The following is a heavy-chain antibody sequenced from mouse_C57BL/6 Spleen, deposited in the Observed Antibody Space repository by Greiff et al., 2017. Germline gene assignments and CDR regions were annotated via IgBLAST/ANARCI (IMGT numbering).Heavy chain of an antibody. CDR3: ASPIYYDAMDY. CDR2: ISYDGSN. D-gene: IGHD2-1*01. J-gene: IGHJ4*01. CDR1: GYSITSGYY. V-gene: IGHV3-6*01. Sequence: VQLKESGPGLVKPSQSLSLTCSVTGYSITSGYYWNWIRQFPGNKLEWMGYISYDGSNNYNPSLKNRISITRDTSKNQFFLKLNSVTTEDTATYYCASPIYYDAMDYWGQGTSVTVSS.